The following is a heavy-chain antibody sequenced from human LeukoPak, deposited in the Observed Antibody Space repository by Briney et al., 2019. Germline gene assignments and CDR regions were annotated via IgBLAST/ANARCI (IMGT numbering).Heavy chain of an antibody. CDR2: IYTSGST. Sequence: SETLSLTCTVSGGSISSYYWSWIRQPAGKGLEWIGRIYTSGSTNYNPSLKSRVTMSVDTSKNQFSLKLSSVTAADTAVYYCARDRGRYDSGSYIEPWGQGTLVTVSS. CDR3: ARDRGRYDSGSYIEP. V-gene: IGHV4-4*07. D-gene: IGHD3-10*01. CDR1: GGSISSYY. J-gene: IGHJ5*02.